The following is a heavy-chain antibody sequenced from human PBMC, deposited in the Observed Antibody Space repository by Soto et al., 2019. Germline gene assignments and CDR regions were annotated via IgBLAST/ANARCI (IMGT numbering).Heavy chain of an antibody. CDR3: ARESKNYDYVWGSYGPSDFDY. D-gene: IGHD3-16*01. J-gene: IGHJ4*02. Sequence: ASVKVSCKASGGTFRSYAISWVRQAPGQRLEWMGGIIPIFGTANYAQKFQGRVTITADESTSTAYMELSSLRSEDTAVYYCARESKNYDYVWGSYGPSDFDYWGQGTLVTVSS. V-gene: IGHV1-69*13. CDR2: IIPIFGTA. CDR1: GGTFRSYA.